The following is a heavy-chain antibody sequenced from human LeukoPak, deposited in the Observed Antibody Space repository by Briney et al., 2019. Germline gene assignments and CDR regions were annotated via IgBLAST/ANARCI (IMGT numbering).Heavy chain of an antibody. CDR2: IKQEGSER. CDR3: VRGRGFLEFLFTMGAFDN. D-gene: IGHD3-3*01. Sequence: QPGGSLRLSCAASGFTFSSHWMAWVRQAPGKGLEWVANIKQEGSERDYVDSVKGRFAISRDNAKNSVFLEMKSLRVDDTAVYYCVRGRGFLEFLFTMGAFDNWGQGTTVIVSS. CDR1: GFTFSSHW. V-gene: IGHV3-7*01. J-gene: IGHJ3*02.